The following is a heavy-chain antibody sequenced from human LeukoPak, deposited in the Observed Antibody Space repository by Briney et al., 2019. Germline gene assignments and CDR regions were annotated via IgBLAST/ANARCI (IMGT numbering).Heavy chain of an antibody. J-gene: IGHJ6*03. Sequence: SETLSLTCTVSGGSISGYYWSWIRQPPGKGLEWIGEINHSGSTNYNPSLKSRVTISVDTSKNQFSLKLSSVTAADTAVYYCARTGILYYYYYMDVWGKGTTVTVSS. CDR1: GGSISGYY. D-gene: IGHD5-18*01. CDR2: INHSGST. CDR3: ARTGILYYYYYMDV. V-gene: IGHV4-34*01.